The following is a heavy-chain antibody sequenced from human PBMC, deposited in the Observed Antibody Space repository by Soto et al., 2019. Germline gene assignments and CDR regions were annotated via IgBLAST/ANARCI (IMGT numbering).Heavy chain of an antibody. V-gene: IGHV4-59*01. J-gene: IGHJ3*02. Sequence: SESLSLTCTVSGASISSSYWSWVRQSPGKGLEWMGYVYYSGTTNYNPPLKRRVTISVETSKNQFSLKLSSGTAADTPVNYCARRYYDSSGQSNTFDIWGQGTMVTVSS. CDR3: ARRYYDSSGQSNTFDI. CDR1: GASISSSY. CDR2: VYYSGTT. D-gene: IGHD3-22*01.